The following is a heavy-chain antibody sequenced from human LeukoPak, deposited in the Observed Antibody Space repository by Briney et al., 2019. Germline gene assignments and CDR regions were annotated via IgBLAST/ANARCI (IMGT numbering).Heavy chain of an antibody. V-gene: IGHV3-23*01. CDR2: ISANGGEI. CDR3: SKDLIPGSIGYFDC. D-gene: IGHD3-10*01. CDR1: GFTFNIHA. J-gene: IGHJ4*02. Sequence: GGSLRLSCAASGFTFNIHAMSWVRQAPGRGPEWVSSISANGGEIRYADSVKGRFTISRDNSKNTLYLRMDSLRVEDTAIYYCSKDLIPGSIGYFDCWGQGTLVTVSS.